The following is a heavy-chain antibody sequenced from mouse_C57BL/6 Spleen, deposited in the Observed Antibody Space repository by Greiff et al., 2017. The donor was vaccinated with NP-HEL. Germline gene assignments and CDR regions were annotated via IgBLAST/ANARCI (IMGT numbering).Heavy chain of an antibody. D-gene: IGHD2-2*01. V-gene: IGHV1-64*01. CDR2: IHPNSGST. CDR3: ARNYGYDGYWYFDV. Sequence: VQLQQPGAELVKPGASVKLSCKASGYTFTSYWMHWVKQRPGQGLEWIGMIHPNSGSTNYNEKFKSKATLTVDKSSSTAYMQLSSLTSEDSAVYYCARNYGYDGYWYFDVWGTGTTVTVSS. J-gene: IGHJ1*03. CDR1: GYTFTSYW.